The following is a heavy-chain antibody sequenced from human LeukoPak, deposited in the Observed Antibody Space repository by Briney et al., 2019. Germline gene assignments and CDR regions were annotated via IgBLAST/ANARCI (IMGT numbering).Heavy chain of an antibody. Sequence: SETLSLTCAVYGGSFSGYYWSWIRQPPGKGLEWIGEINHSGSTNYNPSLKSRVTISVDTSKNQFSLKLSSVTAADTAVYYCARVNLTIFGVVIQYYFDYWGQGTLVTVSS. CDR1: GGSFSGYY. D-gene: IGHD3-3*01. J-gene: IGHJ4*02. CDR3: ARVNLTIFGVVIQYYFDY. V-gene: IGHV4-34*01. CDR2: INHSGST.